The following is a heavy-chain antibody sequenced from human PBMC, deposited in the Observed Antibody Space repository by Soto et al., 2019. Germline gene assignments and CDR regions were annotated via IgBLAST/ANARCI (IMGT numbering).Heavy chain of an antibody. CDR1: GFTFSSYG. Sequence: QVQLVESGGGVVQPGRYLRLSCAASGFTFSSYGMHWVRQAPGKGLEWVAVIWYDGSNKYYADSVKGRFTISRDNSKNTLYLQMNSLRAEDTAVYYCAKSSSWYSWYFDLWGRGTLVTVSS. D-gene: IGHD6-13*01. CDR3: AKSSSWYSWYFDL. J-gene: IGHJ2*01. V-gene: IGHV3-33*06. CDR2: IWYDGSNK.